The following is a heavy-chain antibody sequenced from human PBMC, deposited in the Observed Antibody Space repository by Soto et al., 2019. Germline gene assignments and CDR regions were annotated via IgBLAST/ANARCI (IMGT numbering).Heavy chain of an antibody. J-gene: IGHJ6*02. CDR3: TRSRGYSYDSYYYGMDV. CDR1: GFTFGDYA. Sequence: GGSLRLSCTASGFTFGDYAMSWFRQAPGKGLEWVGFIRSKAYGGTPEYAASVKGRFTISRDDSKSIAYLQMNSLKTEDTAVYYCTRSRGYSYDSYYYGMDVWGQGTTVTVSS. CDR2: IRSKAYGGTP. D-gene: IGHD5-18*01. V-gene: IGHV3-49*03.